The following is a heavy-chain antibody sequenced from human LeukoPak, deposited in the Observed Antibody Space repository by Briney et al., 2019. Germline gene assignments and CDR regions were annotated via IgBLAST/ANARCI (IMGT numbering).Heavy chain of an antibody. J-gene: IGHJ4*02. CDR3: ARDMDYGDYLGD. V-gene: IGHV3-53*01. CDR2: IYSGGST. D-gene: IGHD4-17*01. Sequence: GGSLRLSCAASGFTVSSNYMSWVRQAPGKGLEWVSVIYSGGSTYYADSVKGRFTISRDNSKNTLYLQMNSLRAEDTAVYYCARDMDYGDYLGDWGQGTLVTVSS. CDR1: GFTVSSNY.